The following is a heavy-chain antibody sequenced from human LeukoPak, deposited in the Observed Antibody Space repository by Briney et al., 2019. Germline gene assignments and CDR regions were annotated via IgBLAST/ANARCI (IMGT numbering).Heavy chain of an antibody. CDR2: IIPILGTT. CDR1: GGTFSINA. D-gene: IGHD4-11*01. Sequence: VKVSCKASGGTFSINAISWVRNAPGQGLQWMGRIIPILGTTNFARDFQGRVTLTADKSTSTSYMELSSLRSEDTAVYYCVREDTNYDFYSCYLAVWSEGTTVTVSS. V-gene: IGHV1-69*13. J-gene: IGHJ6*03. CDR3: VREDTNYDFYSCYLAV.